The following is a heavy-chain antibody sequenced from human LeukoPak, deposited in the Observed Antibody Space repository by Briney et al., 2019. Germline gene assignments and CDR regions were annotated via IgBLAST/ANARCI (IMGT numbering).Heavy chain of an antibody. CDR2: IDEYTRDS. Sequence: EPSESLSLAWTVVGGSVTEYFWSSIRHSPGNGRGWIVEIDEYTRDSKYNPCRNSRVSIALVKSKNQLSLELRSVTAADTAVYYCARGRIAKIVVLHSFSYRMAVWGQGTTLTVPS. CDR1: GGSVTEYF. D-gene: IGHD3-22*01. V-gene: IGHV4-34*01. CDR3: ARGRIAKIVVLHSFSYRMAV. J-gene: IGHJ6*02.